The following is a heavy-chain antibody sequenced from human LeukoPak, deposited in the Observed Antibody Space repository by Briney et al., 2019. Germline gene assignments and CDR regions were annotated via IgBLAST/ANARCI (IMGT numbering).Heavy chain of an antibody. Sequence: SETLSLTCTVSGGSISSSSYYWGWIRQPPGKGLEWIGSIYYSGSTYYNPSLKSRVTISVDTSKNQFSLKLSSVTAADTAVYYCAKASRRHCPNTSCYTLDYWGQGTLVTGSS. V-gene: IGHV4-39*07. CDR2: IYYSGST. D-gene: IGHD2-2*02. J-gene: IGHJ4*02. CDR1: GGSISSSSYY. CDR3: AKASRRHCPNTSCYTLDY.